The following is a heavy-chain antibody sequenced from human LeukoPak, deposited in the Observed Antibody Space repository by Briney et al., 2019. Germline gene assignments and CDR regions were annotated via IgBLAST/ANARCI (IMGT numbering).Heavy chain of an antibody. CDR2: ISAYNGNT. CDR3: ARDPNIVVTPAAEGFDY. Sequence: ASVKVSCKASGYTFTSYGISWVRQAPGQGLEWMGWISAYNGNTNYAQKLQGRVTMTTDTSTSTAYMELRSLRSDDTAVYYCARDPNIVVTPAAEGFDYWGQGTLVTVSS. CDR1: GYTFTSYG. V-gene: IGHV1-18*01. D-gene: IGHD2-21*01. J-gene: IGHJ4*02.